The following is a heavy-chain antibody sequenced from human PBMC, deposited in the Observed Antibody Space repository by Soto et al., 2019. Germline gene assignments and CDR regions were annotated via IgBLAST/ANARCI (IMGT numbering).Heavy chain of an antibody. CDR3: ERQIYDSSGYYSAY. CDR2: IYSLGNT. V-gene: IGHV4-39*01. J-gene: IGHJ4*02. D-gene: IGHD3-22*01. CDR1: GGSISSSSYY. Sequence: QMQLQESGPGLVKPSETLSLTCTVSGGSISSSSYYWGWIHQPPGQRLEWLGTIYSLGNTYYNRSLNIRGNISVDTSKSQLFLKLSSVTAPDTAVYYCERQIYDSSGYYSAYWGQGTLVTVSS.